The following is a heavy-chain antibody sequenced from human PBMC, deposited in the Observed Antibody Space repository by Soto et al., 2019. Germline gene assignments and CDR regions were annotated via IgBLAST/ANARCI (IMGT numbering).Heavy chain of an antibody. D-gene: IGHD6-19*01. CDR2: INHSGST. J-gene: IGHJ2*01. Sequence: QVQLQQWGAGLLKPSETLSLTCAVYGGSFSGYYWSWIRQSPGKGLEWIGEINHSGSTNYNPSLKSRVTISVDTSKIQFSLKLSPVTAADTAVYYCARGLLGSGWPQPWEFDPWGRGTRVSVSS. CDR3: ARGLLGSGWPQPWEFDP. CDR1: GGSFSGYY. V-gene: IGHV4-34*01.